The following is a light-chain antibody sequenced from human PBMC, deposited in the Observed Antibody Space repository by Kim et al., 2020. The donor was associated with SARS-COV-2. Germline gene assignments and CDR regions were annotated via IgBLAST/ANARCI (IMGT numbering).Light chain of an antibody. J-gene: IGKJ5*01. V-gene: IGKV1D-16*01. CDR3: QQYNSYPIT. Sequence: ASVGDRVTSTCDASQGISHFLAWYQQKPEQAPKSLIYPASSLQSGLPSRFSGSGSGTDFTLTISSLQPEDFATYYCQQYNSYPITFSQGTRLEIK. CDR1: QGISHF. CDR2: PAS.